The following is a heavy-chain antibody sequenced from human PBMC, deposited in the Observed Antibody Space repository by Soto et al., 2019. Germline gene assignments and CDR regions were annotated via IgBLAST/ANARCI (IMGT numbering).Heavy chain of an antibody. V-gene: IGHV3-30-3*01. CDR2: ISYDGSNK. CDR1: GFTFSSYA. D-gene: IGHD5-18*01. J-gene: IGHJ4*02. CDR3: ARELQIWLVDY. Sequence: GGSLRLSCAASGFTFSSYAMHWVRQAPGKGLEWVAVISYDGSNKYYADSVKGRFTISRDNSKNTLYLHMNSLRDEDTAVYYCARELQIWLVDYWGQGTLVTVSS.